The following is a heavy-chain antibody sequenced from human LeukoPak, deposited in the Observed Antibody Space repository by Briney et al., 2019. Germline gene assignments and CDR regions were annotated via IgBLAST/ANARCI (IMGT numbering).Heavy chain of an antibody. CDR3: VRDLVRGVHPVFYFGL. CDR1: GFPFSDYS. V-gene: IGHV3-21*01. J-gene: IGHJ2*01. CDR2: IRSSGDYI. D-gene: IGHD3-10*01. Sequence: GGSLRLSCAASGFPFSDYSMNWVRQAPGKGLEWVSPIRSSGDYIYSADSVKGRFTISRDNAKNSLYLQMTNLSAEDTAVYFCVRDLVRGVHPVFYFGLWGRGTLVTVSS.